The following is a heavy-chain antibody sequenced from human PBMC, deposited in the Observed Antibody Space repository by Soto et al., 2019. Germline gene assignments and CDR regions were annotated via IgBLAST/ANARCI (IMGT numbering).Heavy chain of an antibody. D-gene: IGHD2-2*01. V-gene: IGHV5-10-1*01. CDR3: GCDIVVVPAAMRGGASGTDV. CDR2: IDASDSYT. CDR1: GYSITSYW. J-gene: IGHJ6*02. Sequence: PGESLKISCKGSGYSITSYWISWVRQMPGKGLEWMGRIDASDSYTNYSPSFQGHVTISADKSISTAYLQWGSLRASYTEMCYFGCDIVVVPAAMRGGASGTDVWGQATTV.